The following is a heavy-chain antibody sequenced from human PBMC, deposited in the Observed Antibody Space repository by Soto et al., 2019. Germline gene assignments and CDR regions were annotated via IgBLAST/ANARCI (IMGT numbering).Heavy chain of an antibody. V-gene: IGHV3-7*01. CDR2: IKPDESEK. CDR1: GFTFSDSW. D-gene: IGHD4-4*01. J-gene: IGHJ5*02. Sequence: GSLRLSCTASGFTFSDSWMTWVRQAPGKGLEWVARIKPDESEKKYADSVKGRFSISRDNAKNSMYLQMDCLRGEDTAVYYCVRGGSNYASWGQGTLVTVSS. CDR3: VRGGSNYAS.